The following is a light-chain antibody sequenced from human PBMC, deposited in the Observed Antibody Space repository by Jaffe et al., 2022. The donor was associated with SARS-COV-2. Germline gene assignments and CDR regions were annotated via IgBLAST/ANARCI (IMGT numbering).Light chain of an antibody. CDR1: SSDVGYYNY. CDR3: CSSAGGHTYV. CDR2: HVT. J-gene: IGLJ1*01. Sequence: QSALTQPRSVSGSPGQSVTISCTGTSSDVGYYNYVSWYQQDPGKAPKLMIYHVTKRPSGVPDRFFGSKSGNTASLTISGLQAEDEADYYCCSSAGGHTYVFGSGTKVTVL. V-gene: IGLV2-11*01.